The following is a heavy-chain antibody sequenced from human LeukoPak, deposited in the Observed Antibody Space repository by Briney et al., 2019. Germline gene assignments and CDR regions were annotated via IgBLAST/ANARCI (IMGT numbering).Heavy chain of an antibody. CDR2: ISAYNGNT. J-gene: IGHJ4*02. Sequence: ASVKVSCKASGYTFTSYGISWVRQAPGQGLEWMGWISAYNGNTNYAQKLQGRVTMTTDTSTSTAYMELRSLRSDDTAVYYCARDPKYCGGDCYHTPDYWGQGTLVTVSS. CDR3: ARDPKYCGGDCYHTPDY. CDR1: GYTFTSYG. V-gene: IGHV1-18*01. D-gene: IGHD2-21*02.